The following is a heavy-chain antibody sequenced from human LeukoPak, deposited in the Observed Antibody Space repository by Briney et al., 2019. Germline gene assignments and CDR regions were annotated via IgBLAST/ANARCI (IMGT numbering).Heavy chain of an antibody. CDR2: IWYDGSNK. CDR3: ARGENSKTYPVSGY. CDR1: GFRFGSHA. J-gene: IGHJ4*02. Sequence: GRSLRLSCAASGFRFGSHAVHWVRQAPGKGLEWLAQIWYDGSNKYYVDSVKGRFTISRDNSKNTLYLQMNSLRAEDTAVYYCARGENSKTYPVSGYWGQGTLVTVSS. D-gene: IGHD2/OR15-2a*01. V-gene: IGHV3-33*01.